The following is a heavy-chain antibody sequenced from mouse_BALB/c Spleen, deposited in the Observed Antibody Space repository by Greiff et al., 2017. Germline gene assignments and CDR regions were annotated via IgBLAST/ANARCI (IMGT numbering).Heavy chain of an antibody. J-gene: IGHJ3*01. CDR3: ARDGSYERWAWFAY. D-gene: IGHD1-1*02. CDR1: GFTFSDYY. CDR2: ISDGGSYT. Sequence: EVQVVESGGGLVKPGGSLKLSCAASGFTFSDYYMYWVRQTPEKRLEWVATISDGGSYTYYPDSVKGRFTISRDNAKNNLYLQMSSLKSEDTAMYYCARDGSYERWAWFAYWGQGTLVTVSA. V-gene: IGHV5-4*02.